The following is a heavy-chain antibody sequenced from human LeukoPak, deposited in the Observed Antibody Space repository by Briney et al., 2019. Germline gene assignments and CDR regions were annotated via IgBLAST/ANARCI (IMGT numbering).Heavy chain of an antibody. D-gene: IGHD3-10*01. CDR2: IGTAGDT. CDR3: ARAGYYGSGSYLEAFDI. CDR1: GFTFSSYD. J-gene: IGHJ3*02. Sequence: GGSLRLSCAASGFTFSSYDMHWVRQATGKGLEWVAAIGTAGDTYYPGSVKGRFTISRENAKNSLYLQINSLRAGDTAVYYCARAGYYGSGSYLEAFDIWGQGTMVTVSS. V-gene: IGHV3-13*04.